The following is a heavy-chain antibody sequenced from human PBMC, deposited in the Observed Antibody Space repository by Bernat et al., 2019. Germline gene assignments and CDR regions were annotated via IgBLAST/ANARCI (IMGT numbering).Heavy chain of an antibody. Sequence: EVQLVESGGGLVQPGRSLRLSCTASGFTFGDYAMSWFRQAPGKGLEWVGFIRSKAYGGTTEYAASVKGRFTISRDDSKSIAYLQMNSLKTEDTAVYYCTRPRDHDYGDLDAFDIWGQGTMVTVSS. D-gene: IGHD4-17*01. CDR1: GFTFGDYA. CDR2: IRSKAYGGTT. J-gene: IGHJ3*02. V-gene: IGHV3-49*03. CDR3: TRPRDHDYGDLDAFDI.